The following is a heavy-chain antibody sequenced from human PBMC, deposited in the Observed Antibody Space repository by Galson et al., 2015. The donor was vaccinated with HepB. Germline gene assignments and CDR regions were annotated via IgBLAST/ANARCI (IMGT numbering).Heavy chain of an antibody. CDR3: ARGAGGRSLSYYYGTDV. V-gene: IGHV3-21*01. D-gene: IGHD3-16*01. J-gene: IGHJ6*02. CDR1: GFTLSSYS. CDR2: ISSSSSYI. Sequence: SLRLSCAASGFTLSSYSMNWVRQAPGKGLEWVSSISSSSSYIYYADSVKGRFTISRDNAKNSLYLQMNNLRAEDTAVYYCARGAGGRSLSYYYGTDVWGQGTTVTVSS.